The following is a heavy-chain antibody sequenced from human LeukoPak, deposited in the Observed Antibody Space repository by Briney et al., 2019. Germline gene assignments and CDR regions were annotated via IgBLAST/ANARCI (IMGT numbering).Heavy chain of an antibody. CDR3: ASPSSSWSLDY. CDR1: GGSISSYY. D-gene: IGHD6-13*01. CDR2: IYYSGST. V-gene: IGHV4-59*04. Sequence: SETLSLTCTVSGGSISSYYWSWIRQPPGKGLEWIGYIYYSGSTYYNPSLKSRVTISVDTSKNQFSLKLSSVTAADTAVYYCASPSSSWSLDYWGQGTLVTVSS. J-gene: IGHJ4*02.